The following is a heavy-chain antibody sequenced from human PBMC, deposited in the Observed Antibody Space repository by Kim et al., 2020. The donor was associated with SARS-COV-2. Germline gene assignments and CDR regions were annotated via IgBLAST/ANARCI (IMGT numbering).Heavy chain of an antibody. V-gene: IGHV3-23*01. J-gene: IGHJ4*02. CDR3: AKVGVRIAVDGYFDY. Sequence: DSVKSRFTISRDKSKNTLYLQMNSLRAEDTAVYYCAKVGVRIAVDGYFDYWGQGTLVTVSS. D-gene: IGHD6-19*01.